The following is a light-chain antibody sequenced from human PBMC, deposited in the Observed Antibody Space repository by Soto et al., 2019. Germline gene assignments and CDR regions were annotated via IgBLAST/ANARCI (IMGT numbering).Light chain of an antibody. CDR3: QQSYSPPYT. V-gene: IGKV1-39*01. CDR2: AAS. Sequence: HTTQSPSSPPASVRDTVTITCRASQSISSNLNWYQQKPGKAPKHLIYAASSLQSGVPSRFSGSGSGTDFTLTISSLQPEDFATYYCQQSYSPPYTFGQGTRLEIK. CDR1: QSISSN. J-gene: IGKJ5*01.